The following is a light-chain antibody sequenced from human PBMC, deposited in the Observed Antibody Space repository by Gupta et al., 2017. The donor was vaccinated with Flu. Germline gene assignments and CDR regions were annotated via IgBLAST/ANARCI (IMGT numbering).Light chain of an antibody. CDR2: GAS. CDR1: QSVSSN. Sequence: EIVMTQSPATLSVSPGERATLSCRASQSVSSNLAWYQQKPGQAPRLLIYGASTRDTGIPARFSGSGSGIEFTLTISSRQSEDFAVYYCQQYKNWPPFIFGQGTKMDIK. CDR3: QQYKNWPPFI. V-gene: IGKV3-15*01. J-gene: IGKJ2*01.